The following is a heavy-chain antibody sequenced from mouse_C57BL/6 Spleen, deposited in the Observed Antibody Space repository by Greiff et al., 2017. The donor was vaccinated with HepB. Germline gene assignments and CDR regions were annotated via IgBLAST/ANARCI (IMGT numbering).Heavy chain of an antibody. V-gene: IGHV1-64*01. CDR1: GYTFTSYW. CDR3: AKEGGGNYDAIDY. CDR2: IHPNSGST. J-gene: IGHJ4*01. Sequence: QVQLQQPGAELVKPGASVKLSCKASGYTFTSYWMHWVKQRPGQGLEWIGMIHPNSGSTNYNEKFKSKATLTVDKSSSTAYMKLSSLTSEDAAVYYCAKEGGGNYDAIDYWGQGTSVTVSS.